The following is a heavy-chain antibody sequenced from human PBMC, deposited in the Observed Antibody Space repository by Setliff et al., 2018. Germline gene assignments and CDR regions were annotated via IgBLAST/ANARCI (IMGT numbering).Heavy chain of an antibody. CDR2: TYRDGST. CDR3: GTNSDSMHYIDF. CDR1: GFTLSSYW. V-gene: IGHV3-66*01. Sequence: PGGSLRLSCAASGFTLSSYWMSWVRQAPGKGLEWVSITYRDGSTYYAESVKGRFTLSRDSTKNTLSLQMNSLRVEDTAFYYCGTNSDSMHYIDFWGQGTLVTVSS. J-gene: IGHJ4*02. D-gene: IGHD2-8*01.